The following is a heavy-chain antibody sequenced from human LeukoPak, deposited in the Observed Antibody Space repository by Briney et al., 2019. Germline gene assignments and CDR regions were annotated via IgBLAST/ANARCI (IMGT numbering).Heavy chain of an antibody. J-gene: IGHJ3*02. CDR3: AKAHNWNDYFDAFDI. V-gene: IGHV3-30*18. D-gene: IGHD1-1*01. CDR1: GFTFSSYG. Sequence: PGRSLRLSCAASGFTFSSYGMHWVRQAPGKGLEWVAVISYDGSNKYYADSVKGQFTISRDNSKNTLYLQMNSLRAEDTAVYYCAKAHNWNDYFDAFDIWGQGTMVTVSS. CDR2: ISYDGSNK.